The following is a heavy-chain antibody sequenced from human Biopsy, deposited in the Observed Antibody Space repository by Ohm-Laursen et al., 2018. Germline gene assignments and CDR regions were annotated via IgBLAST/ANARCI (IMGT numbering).Heavy chain of an antibody. CDR3: AKDRYNYTPIGGFSMDV. CDR2: INGGGDGT. V-gene: IGHV3-23*01. CDR1: GFPFSTYA. J-gene: IGHJ6*02. D-gene: IGHD5-18*01. Sequence: SLRLSCAASGFPFSTYAMSWVRQTPGKGLEWVSSINGGGDGTFYADSVKGRFSISRDNSKKTLYLQMNSLRAEDTAIYYCAKDRYNYTPIGGFSMDVWGQGTTVTVSS.